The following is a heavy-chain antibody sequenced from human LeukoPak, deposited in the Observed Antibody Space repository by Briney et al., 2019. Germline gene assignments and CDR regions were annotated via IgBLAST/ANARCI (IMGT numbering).Heavy chain of an antibody. J-gene: IGHJ6*03. CDR2: ISAYNGNT. V-gene: IGHV1-18*01. CDR3: ARDLGATTTSYYYYIDV. D-gene: IGHD1-26*01. Sequence: ASVKVSCKASGYTFTSYGISWVRQAPGQGLEWMGWISAYNGNTNYAQKFQGRVTMTRDMSTSTVYMELSSLRSEDTAVYYCARDLGATTTSYYYYIDVWGKGTTVTVSS. CDR1: GYTFTSYG.